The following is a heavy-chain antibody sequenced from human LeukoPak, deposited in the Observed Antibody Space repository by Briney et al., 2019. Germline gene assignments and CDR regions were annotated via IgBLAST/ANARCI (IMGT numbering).Heavy chain of an antibody. V-gene: IGHV1-69*05. Sequence: ASVKVSCKASGGTFSSYAISWVRQAPGQGLEWRGGIIPIFGTANYAQEFQGRVTITTDESTSTAYMELSSLRSEDTAVYYWARGRWLQPWGYFDYWGQGTLVTVSS. J-gene: IGHJ4*02. D-gene: IGHD5-24*01. CDR2: IIPIFGTA. CDR1: GGTFSSYA. CDR3: ARGRWLQPWGYFDY.